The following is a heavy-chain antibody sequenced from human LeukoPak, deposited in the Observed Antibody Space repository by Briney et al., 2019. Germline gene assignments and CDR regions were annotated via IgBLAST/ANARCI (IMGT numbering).Heavy chain of an antibody. V-gene: IGHV3-23*01. CDR3: ATYRQIQVPFEF. CDR2: IFPSSDEI. CDR1: GFTFSDFP. D-gene: IGHD5-18*01. Sequence: GGSLRLSCAASGFTFSDFPMIWVRQAPGKWLEWVSSIFPSSDEIHYADSVKGRFTISRDNSRSTLSLQMDSLRAEDTATYYCATYRQIQVPFEFWGQGTLVTVSS. J-gene: IGHJ4*02.